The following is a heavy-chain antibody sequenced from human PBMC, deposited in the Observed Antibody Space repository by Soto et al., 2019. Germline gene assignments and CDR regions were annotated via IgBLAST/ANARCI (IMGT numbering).Heavy chain of an antibody. CDR1: GFIFSDYY. V-gene: IGHV3-11*06. CDR3: ARDHEGYYSSWPDYYVMDV. Sequence: GGSLRLSCAASGFIFSDYYMSWIRQAPGKGLEWVSYISSSSSYTNYADSVKGRFTISRDNAKNSLYLQMNSLRAEDTAVYYCARDHEGYYSSWPDYYVMDVWGQGTTVTVSS. J-gene: IGHJ6*02. CDR2: ISSSSSYT. D-gene: IGHD6-13*01.